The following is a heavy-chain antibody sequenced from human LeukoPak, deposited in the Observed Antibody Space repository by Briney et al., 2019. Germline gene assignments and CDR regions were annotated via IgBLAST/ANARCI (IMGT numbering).Heavy chain of an antibody. V-gene: IGHV3-21*01. Sequence: GGSLRLSCAASGFTFSSYSMNWVRQAPGKGLEWVSSISSSSSYIYYADSVKGRFTISRDNAKNSLYLQMNSLRAEDTAVYYCARVGYNWKYHFDYWGQGTLVTVSS. CDR3: ARVGYNWKYHFDY. D-gene: IGHD1-7*01. J-gene: IGHJ4*02. CDR2: ISSSSSYI. CDR1: GFTFSSYS.